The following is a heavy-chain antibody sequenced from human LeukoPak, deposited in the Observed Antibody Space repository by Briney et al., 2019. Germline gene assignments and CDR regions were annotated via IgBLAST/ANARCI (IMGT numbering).Heavy chain of an antibody. CDR1: GFTFSSYG. V-gene: IGHV3-30*02. CDR3: AKNRDSSDYPRDFDF. J-gene: IGHJ4*02. Sequence: QPGGSLRLSCAAFGFTFSSYGMHWVRQTPGKGLEWVAFIRHDGSYQQYADSVKGRFTVPRDNSKDMVYLQMNSLRTEDTAVYYCAKNRDSSDYPRDFDFWGQGTLVTVSS. CDR2: IRHDGSYQ. D-gene: IGHD3-22*01.